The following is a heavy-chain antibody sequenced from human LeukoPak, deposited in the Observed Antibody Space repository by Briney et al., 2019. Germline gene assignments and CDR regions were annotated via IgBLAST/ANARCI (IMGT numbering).Heavy chain of an antibody. J-gene: IGHJ4*02. Sequence: ASVKVSCKASGYTFTGYYMHWVRQAPGQGLEWMGWINPNSGGTNYAQKFQGSVTMTRDTSISTAYMELSRLRSDDTAVYYCARDQLDDVGDDYWGQGTLVTVSS. CDR3: ARDQLDDVGDDY. CDR1: GYTFTGYY. CDR2: INPNSGGT. V-gene: IGHV1-2*02. D-gene: IGHD1-1*01.